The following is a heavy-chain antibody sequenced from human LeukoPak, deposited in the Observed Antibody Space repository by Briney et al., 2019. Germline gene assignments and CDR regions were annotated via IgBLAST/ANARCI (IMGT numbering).Heavy chain of an antibody. CDR1: GFTFSSYA. CDR2: ISYDGSNK. CDR3: ARNSAAGTVGWFDP. D-gene: IGHD6-13*01. Sequence: GGSLRLSCAASGFTFSSYAMHWVRQAPGKGLEWVAVISYDGSNKYYADSVKGRFTISRDNSKNTLYLQMNSLRAEDTAVYYCARNSAAGTVGWFDPWGQGTLVTVSS. J-gene: IGHJ5*02. V-gene: IGHV3-30-3*01.